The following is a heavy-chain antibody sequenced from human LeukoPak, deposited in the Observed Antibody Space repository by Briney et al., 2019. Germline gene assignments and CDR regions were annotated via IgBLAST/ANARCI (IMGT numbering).Heavy chain of an antibody. V-gene: IGHV3-23*01. CDR1: GFTFSSYA. Sequence: GGSLRLSCAASGFTFSSYAMSWVRQAPGKGLEWVSAISGSGGSTYYADSVKGRFIISRDNSKNTLYLQMNSLRAEDTAVYYCAKDRTGTTEGLFDYWGQGTLVTVSS. D-gene: IGHD1-1*01. CDR3: AKDRTGTTEGLFDY. J-gene: IGHJ4*02. CDR2: ISGSGGST.